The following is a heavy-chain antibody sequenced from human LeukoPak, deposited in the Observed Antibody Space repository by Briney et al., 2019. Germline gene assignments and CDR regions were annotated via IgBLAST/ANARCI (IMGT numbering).Heavy chain of an antibody. CDR1: GGSISSSSYY. J-gene: IGHJ4*02. D-gene: IGHD1-26*01. Sequence: PSETLSLTCTVSGGSISSSSYYWGWIRQPPGKGLEWIGSIYYSGSTYYNPSLKSRVTISVDTSKNQFSLKLSSVTAADTAVYYCASHKRHSGSPLFYFDYWGQGTLVTVSS. CDR3: ASHKRHSGSPLFYFDY. CDR2: IYYSGST. V-gene: IGHV4-39*01.